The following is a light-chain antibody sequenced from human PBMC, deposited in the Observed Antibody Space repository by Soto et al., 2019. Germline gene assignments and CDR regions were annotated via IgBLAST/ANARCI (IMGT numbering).Light chain of an antibody. J-gene: IGLJ1*01. Sequence: QSALTQPASVSGSPGQSVTISCSGSDIGNYNLVSWYQHLPGRAPKLLIFEVTMRPSGISDRFSGSKSASTASLTISGLQAEDEGDYYCASYAGSRTYVFGRGTKVIV. V-gene: IGLV2-23*02. CDR2: EVT. CDR1: SDIGNYNL. CDR3: ASYAGSRTYV.